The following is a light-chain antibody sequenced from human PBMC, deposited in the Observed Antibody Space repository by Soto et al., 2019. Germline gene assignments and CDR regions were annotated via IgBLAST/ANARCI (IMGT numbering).Light chain of an antibody. Sequence: EIVMTQSPATLAVSPGETATLSCRASQSLSGNLAWYQQKPGQAPRLLLFRASTRATGVPARFSGSGSGTEFTLTISGLQSEDFAVYYCQQYSNWPPWTFGPGNKVDIK. CDR1: QSLSGN. V-gene: IGKV3-15*01. CDR2: RAS. J-gene: IGKJ1*01. CDR3: QQYSNWPPWT.